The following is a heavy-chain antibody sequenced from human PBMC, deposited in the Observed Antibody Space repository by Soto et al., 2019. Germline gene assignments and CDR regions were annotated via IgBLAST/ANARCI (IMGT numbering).Heavy chain of an antibody. CDR3: AREVAGTNPLGY. Sequence: QVQLVQSGPEVKKPGASVKVSCKASGYTFTNYGFNWVRQAPGQGIEWMGWISAYNGHTKYSQIFQARVIMTTDTSTSTAYMELRSLTSDDTAVYYCAREVAGTNPLGYWGQGTLVSVSS. D-gene: IGHD2-15*01. CDR2: ISAYNGHT. J-gene: IGHJ4*02. V-gene: IGHV1-18*01. CDR1: GYTFTNYG.